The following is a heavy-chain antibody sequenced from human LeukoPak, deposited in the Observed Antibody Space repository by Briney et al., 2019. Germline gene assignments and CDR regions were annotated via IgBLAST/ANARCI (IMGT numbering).Heavy chain of an antibody. V-gene: IGHV4-34*01. Sequence: SETLSLTCAVYGGSFSGYYWSWIRQPPGKGLEWIGEINHSGSTNYNPSLKSRVTISVDTSKNQFSLKLSSVTAADTAVYYCAREVITSYYDYVWGSYRGQAFDIWGQGTVVTVSS. D-gene: IGHD3-16*02. CDR1: GGSFSGYY. J-gene: IGHJ3*02. CDR3: AREVITSYYDYVWGSYRGQAFDI. CDR2: INHSGST.